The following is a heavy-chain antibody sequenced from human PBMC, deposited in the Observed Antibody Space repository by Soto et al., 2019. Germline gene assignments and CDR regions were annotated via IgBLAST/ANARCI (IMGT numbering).Heavy chain of an antibody. CDR3: ARQEAVPGTPFDS. CDR2: VYFSGST. V-gene: IGHV4-59*01. CDR1: GGSINGYY. J-gene: IGHJ4*02. Sequence: QERLQESGPGLVKPSETLSLTCSVSGGSINGYYWNWIRQPPGKGLEWLGNVYFSGSTHYNPSLEARLTISVDTSKKQISLKLRSVTAADTAVYYCARQEAVPGTPFDSWGRGTLVSVSS. D-gene: IGHD6-19*01.